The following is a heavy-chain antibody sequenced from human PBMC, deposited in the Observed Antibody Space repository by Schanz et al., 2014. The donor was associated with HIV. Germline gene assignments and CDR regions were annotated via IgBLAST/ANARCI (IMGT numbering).Heavy chain of an antibody. CDR1: GASISRYY. CDR2: IFYNGDS. J-gene: IGHJ4*02. CDR3: ARAKWPPRNRHFDF. V-gene: IGHV4-59*12. Sequence: QVQLQESGPGLVKPSETLSLTCSVSGASISRYYWSWIRQPPGKGLQWIGYIFYNGDSNYNPSLKSRPTISVDPSKNQFSLKLDSVTAADTAVYYCARAKWPPRNRHFDFWGQGNLVTVS. D-gene: IGHD5-12*01.